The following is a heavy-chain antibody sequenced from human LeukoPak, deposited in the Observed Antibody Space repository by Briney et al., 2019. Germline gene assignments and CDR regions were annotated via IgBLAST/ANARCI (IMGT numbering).Heavy chain of an antibody. CDR1: GGSISSGGYY. J-gene: IGHJ4*02. CDR2: IYHSGST. CDR3: AREGKSEDYFDY. Sequence: SETLSLTCTVSGGSISSGGYYWSWIRQPPGKGLEWIGYIYHSGSTYYNPSLKSRVTISVDRSKNQFSLKLSSVTAADTAVYYCAREGKSEDYFDYWGQGTLVTVSS. V-gene: IGHV4-30-2*01.